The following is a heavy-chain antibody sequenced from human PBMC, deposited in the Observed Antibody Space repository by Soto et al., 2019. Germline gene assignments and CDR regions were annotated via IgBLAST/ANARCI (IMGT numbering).Heavy chain of an antibody. D-gene: IGHD5-18*01. Sequence: QVQLVQSGAEVRKPGSSVQVSCKASGGTFYTYTFSWVRQAPGQGLEWMGSITPIYPTTNYAEKFQGRLSVTADGSTSTDYMELSSLTSDDTAVYYCARIPRYSFPTSDDLDSWGQGTLVTVSS. CDR1: GGTFYTYT. CDR2: ITPIYPTT. J-gene: IGHJ4*02. V-gene: IGHV1-69*15. CDR3: ARIPRYSFPTSDDLDS.